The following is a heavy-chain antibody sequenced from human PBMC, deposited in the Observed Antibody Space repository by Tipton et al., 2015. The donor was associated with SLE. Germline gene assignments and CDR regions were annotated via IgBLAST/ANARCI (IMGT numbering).Heavy chain of an antibody. CDR1: GFTVSSND. CDR3: AKGRVAGSYYANTDS. V-gene: IGHV3-53*01. J-gene: IGHJ4*02. CDR2: MSGSRYT. Sequence: SLRLSCTASGFTVSSNDMSWVRQAPGKGLEWVSAMSGSRYTHYADSVKGRFTISRDNSRNTLYLQMNSLRVEDTALYYCAKGRVAGSYYANTDSWGQGTLVTVSS. D-gene: IGHD1-26*01.